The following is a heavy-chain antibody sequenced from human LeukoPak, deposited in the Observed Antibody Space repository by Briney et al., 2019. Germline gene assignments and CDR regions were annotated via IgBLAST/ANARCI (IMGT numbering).Heavy chain of an antibody. CDR2: ITPNADRT. Sequence: GGSLRLSCAASGFTFGSYGMSWGRQAPGEGLEWVSFITPNADRTSYADSVEGRFTISRDNPRNTLYMQMNSLRDEDTAVYYCAIMHGYYDGSGYWVQWGQGTLVTVSS. J-gene: IGHJ1*01. D-gene: IGHD3-22*01. V-gene: IGHV3-23*01. CDR1: GFTFGSYG. CDR3: AIMHGYYDGSGYWVQ.